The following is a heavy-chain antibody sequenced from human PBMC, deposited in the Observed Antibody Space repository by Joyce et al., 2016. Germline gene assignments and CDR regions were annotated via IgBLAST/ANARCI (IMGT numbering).Heavy chain of an antibody. CDR2: IYSAGST. CDR3: ARMDEANFD. V-gene: IGHV3-53*04. Sequence: EVQLVESGGGLVQPGGSLRLSCVASGFTVSSSYLIWIRQAPGKGLEWVSVIYSAGSTYYADSVKGRFTISRHNFKNTLYLQMNSLRTEDTAVYYCARMDEANFDWGQGTLVTVSS. J-gene: IGHJ4*02. D-gene: IGHD4/OR15-4a*01. CDR1: GFTVSSSY.